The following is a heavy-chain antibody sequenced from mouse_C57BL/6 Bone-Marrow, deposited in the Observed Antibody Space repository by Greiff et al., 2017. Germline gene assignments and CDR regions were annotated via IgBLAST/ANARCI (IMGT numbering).Heavy chain of an antibody. D-gene: IGHD1-1*01. CDR1: GYTFTSYW. J-gene: IGHJ2*01. Sequence: QVQLQQPGAELVRPGTSVKLSCKASGYTFTSYWMHWVKQRPGQGLEWIGVIDPSDSYTNYNQKFKGKATLTVDTSSSTAYMQLSSLTSEDSAVYYCARGTEVAGDYWGQGTTLTVSS. CDR3: ARGTEVAGDY. CDR2: IDPSDSYT. V-gene: IGHV1-59*01.